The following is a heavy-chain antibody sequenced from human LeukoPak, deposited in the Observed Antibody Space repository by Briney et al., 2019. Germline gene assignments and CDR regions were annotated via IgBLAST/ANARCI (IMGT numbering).Heavy chain of an antibody. CDR2: INPNSGGT. D-gene: IGHD3-9*01. V-gene: IGHV1-2*02. CDR1: GYTFTGYY. Sequence: PVASVKVSCKASGYTFTGYYMHWVRQAPGQGLEWMGWINPNSGGTNYAQKFQGRVTMTRDTSISTAYMELSRLRSDDTAVYYCASGRGLRYFDWLDYYYMDVWGKGTTVTVSS. CDR3: ASGRGLRYFDWLDYYYMDV. J-gene: IGHJ6*03.